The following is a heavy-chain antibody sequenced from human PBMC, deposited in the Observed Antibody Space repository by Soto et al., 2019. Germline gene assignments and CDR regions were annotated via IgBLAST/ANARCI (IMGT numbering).Heavy chain of an antibody. Sequence: PGGSLRLSCAASGFTFSSYGMHWVRQAPGKGLEWVAVIWYDGSNKYYADSVKGRFTISRDNSKNTLYLQMNSLRAEDTAVYYCAREYDFWSGYQIESTNYYYYMDVWGKGTTVTVSS. D-gene: IGHD3-3*01. J-gene: IGHJ6*03. CDR3: AREYDFWSGYQIESTNYYYYMDV. V-gene: IGHV3-33*01. CDR1: GFTFSSYG. CDR2: IWYDGSNK.